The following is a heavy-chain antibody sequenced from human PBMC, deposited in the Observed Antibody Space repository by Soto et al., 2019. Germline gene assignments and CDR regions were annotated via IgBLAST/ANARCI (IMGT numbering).Heavy chain of an antibody. V-gene: IGHV4-59*01. CDR1: GCSITGYY. CDR2: IYYSGST. D-gene: IGHD3-10*01. J-gene: IGHJ4*02. CDR3: ARAPRGNYGYPSYFDY. Sequence: PSETLSLTCTVSGCSITGYYWSWIRQPPGKGLEWIGYIYYSGSTNYNPSLKSRVTISVDTSKNQFSLKLSSVTAADTAVYYCARAPRGNYGYPSYFDYWGQGTLVTVSS.